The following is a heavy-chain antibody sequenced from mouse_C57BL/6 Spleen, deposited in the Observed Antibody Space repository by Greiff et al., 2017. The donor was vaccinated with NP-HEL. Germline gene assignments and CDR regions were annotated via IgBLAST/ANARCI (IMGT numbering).Heavy chain of an antibody. Sequence: VQLQQSGPELVKPGASVKISCKASGYAFSSSWMNWVKQRPGKGLEWIGRIYPGDGDTNYNGKFKGKVTLTADKSSSHAYMQLSSLTSENSAVYFCARGGVTTKNYAMDYWGHGTSLTVSS. CDR1: GYAFSSSW. D-gene: IGHD2-2*01. V-gene: IGHV1-82*01. J-gene: IGHJ4*01. CDR3: ARGGVTTKNYAMDY. CDR2: IYPGDGDT.